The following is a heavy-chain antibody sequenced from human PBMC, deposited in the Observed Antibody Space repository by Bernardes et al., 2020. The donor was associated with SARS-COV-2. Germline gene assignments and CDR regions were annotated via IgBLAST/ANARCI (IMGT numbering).Heavy chain of an antibody. J-gene: IGHJ4*02. Sequence: GGCLRSSGAVSEFPFTNAWMRWVRQSPGKGLEWIGRIKNSADGGTADYAAPMKGRFTISRDDSKSTLYLQIDSLKVEDTAVYYCTIDPQRNYYFDYWGQGTLVTVSS. V-gene: IGHV3-15*01. CDR1: EFPFTNAW. D-gene: IGHD6-25*01. CDR2: IKNSADGGTA. CDR3: TIDPQRNYYFDY.